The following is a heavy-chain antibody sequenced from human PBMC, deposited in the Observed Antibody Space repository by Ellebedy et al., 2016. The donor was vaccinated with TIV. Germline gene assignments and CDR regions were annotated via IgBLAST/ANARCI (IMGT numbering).Heavy chain of an antibody. Sequence: GGSLRLSCAASGFSFRSYWMSWVRQAPGKGLEWVANMRQDGVDKYYVDSVKGRFTISRDNTKNSLFLQMNSLRVEDTAVYYCATDGSFGDYRSPTHAFVMWGQGTMVAVSS. CDR1: GFSFRSYW. D-gene: IGHD4-17*01. J-gene: IGHJ3*02. CDR2: MRQDGVDK. CDR3: ATDGSFGDYRSPTHAFVM. V-gene: IGHV3-7*01.